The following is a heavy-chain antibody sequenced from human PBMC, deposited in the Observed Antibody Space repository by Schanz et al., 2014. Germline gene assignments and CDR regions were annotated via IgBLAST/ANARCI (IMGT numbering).Heavy chain of an antibody. CDR3: ARDSRPNYDFLTAYYSIDY. D-gene: IGHD3-9*01. CDR1: GFTFSSYG. V-gene: IGHV3-30*19. CDR2: ISYDGSNK. Sequence: QAQLVESGGGVVQFGRSLRLSCVASGFTFSSYGMHWVRQAPGKGLEWVAVISYDGSNKYYADSVKGRFTISRDNSKNTLYLQMNTLRAEDTAVYYCARDSRPNYDFLTAYYSIDYWGQGTLVTVSS. J-gene: IGHJ4*02.